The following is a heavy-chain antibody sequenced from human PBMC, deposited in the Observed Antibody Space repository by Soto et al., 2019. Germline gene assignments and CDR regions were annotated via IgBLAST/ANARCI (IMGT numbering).Heavy chain of an antibody. CDR1: GYTFTSYG. J-gene: IGHJ4*02. CDR3: ARDMPFHIVATRGNFDY. V-gene: IGHV1-18*01. D-gene: IGHD5-12*01. CDR2: ISAYNGNT. Sequence: QVQLVQSGAEVKKPGASVKVSCKASGYTFTSYGISWVRQAPGQGLEWMGWISAYNGNTNYAQKLQGRVTMTTDTSTSTAYMGLRSLRSDDTTVYYCARDMPFHIVATRGNFDYWGQGTLVTVSS.